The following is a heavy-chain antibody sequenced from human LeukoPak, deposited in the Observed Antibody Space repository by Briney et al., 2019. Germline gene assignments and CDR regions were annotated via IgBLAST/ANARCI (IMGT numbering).Heavy chain of an antibody. V-gene: IGHV1-18*01. CDR2: ISNYNGNT. J-gene: IGHJ4*02. CDR1: GYSFVLYG. CDR3: ARDEDYGIFVNIDY. D-gene: IGHD4-17*01. Sequence: EASVKVSCKASGYSFVLYGISWVRQAPGQGPEWMGWISNYNGNTKYAQKFQGRVSMTTDTSTSTAYMELRSLRSDDTAVYYCARDEDYGIFVNIDYWGQGTLVTVSS.